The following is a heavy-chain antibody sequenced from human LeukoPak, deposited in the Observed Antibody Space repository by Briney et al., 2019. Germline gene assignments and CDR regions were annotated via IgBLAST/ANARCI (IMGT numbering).Heavy chain of an antibody. J-gene: IGHJ4*02. CDR3: ATRAWCYFDY. Sequence: SETLSLTCAFSAGSFSRYYWSWIRQSPGEGLDWIGDINHSGRTNYNPSLKSRVTISVDTSKNQFSLKLSSVTAADTAVYFCATRAWCYFDYWGQGTLVTVSS. CDR1: AGSFSRYY. CDR2: INHSGRT. V-gene: IGHV4-34*01. D-gene: IGHD6-19*01.